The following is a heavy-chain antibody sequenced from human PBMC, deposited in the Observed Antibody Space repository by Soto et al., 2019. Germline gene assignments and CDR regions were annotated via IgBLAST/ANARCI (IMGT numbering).Heavy chain of an antibody. CDR1: GFAFNDFA. CDR3: TKGASHAPFEK. J-gene: IGHJ4*02. Sequence: EVHLLESGGDLVLPGGSLRLSCAASGFAFNDFAMNWVRQAPGKGPEWLSTISGSGDKTFHSDSGKGRFNISRDNSNNKMFLQMNSLRAEDTAIYYCTKGASHAPFEKWGRGTLVTVSS. CDR2: ISGSGDKT. V-gene: IGHV3-23*01.